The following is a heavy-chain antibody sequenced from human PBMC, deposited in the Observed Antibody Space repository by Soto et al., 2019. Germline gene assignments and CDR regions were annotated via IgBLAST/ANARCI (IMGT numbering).Heavy chain of an antibody. Sequence: SETLSLTCAVYGGSFSGYYWSWIRQPPGKGLEWIGEINHSGSTNYNPSLKSRVTISVDTSKNQFSLKLSSVTAEDTAVYYCASSKEGRIVATAFGYWGQGTLVTVSS. D-gene: IGHD5-12*01. V-gene: IGHV4-34*01. CDR1: GGSFSGYY. CDR3: ASSKEGRIVATAFGY. J-gene: IGHJ4*02. CDR2: INHSGST.